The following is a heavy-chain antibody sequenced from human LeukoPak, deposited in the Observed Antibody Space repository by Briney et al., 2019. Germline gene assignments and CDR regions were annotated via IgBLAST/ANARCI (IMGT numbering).Heavy chain of an antibody. V-gene: IGHV1-46*01. J-gene: IGHJ3*02. Sequence: GASVKVSCKASGYTFTSYYMHWVRQAPGQGLEWMGIINPSGGSTSYAQKFQGRVTMTRDMSTSTVYMELSSLRSEDTAVYYCARVGRVSYYDSSGWYDIWGQGTMVTVSS. CDR3: ARVGRVSYYDSSGWYDI. D-gene: IGHD3-22*01. CDR2: INPSGGST. CDR1: GYTFTSYY.